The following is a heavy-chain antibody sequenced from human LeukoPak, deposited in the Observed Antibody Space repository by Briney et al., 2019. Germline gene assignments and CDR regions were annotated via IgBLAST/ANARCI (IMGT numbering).Heavy chain of an antibody. CDR1: GGSISSGDYY. J-gene: IGHJ4*02. CDR2: IYYSGST. CDR3: AREPYDSSGYYSPYFDY. D-gene: IGHD3-22*01. Sequence: PSETLSLTCTVSGGSISSGDYYWSWIRQPPGKGLEWIGHIYYSGSTYYNPSLKSRVTISVDTSKNQFSLKLSSVTAADTAVYYCAREPYDSSGYYSPYFDYWGQGTLVTVSS. V-gene: IGHV4-30-4*01.